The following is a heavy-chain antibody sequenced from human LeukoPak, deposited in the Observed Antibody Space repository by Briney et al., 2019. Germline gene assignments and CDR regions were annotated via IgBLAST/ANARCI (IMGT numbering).Heavy chain of an antibody. CDR1: GFTVSSNY. CDR2: IYSGGST. J-gene: IGHJ4*02. V-gene: IGHV3-66*01. D-gene: IGHD2-15*01. Sequence: GGSLRLSCAASGFTVSSNYMSWVRQAPGKELEWVSVIYSGGSTYYADSVKGRFTISRDNAKNSLYLQMNSLRAEDTAVYYCARRSRGYCSGGSCYSPFGYWGQGTLVTVSS. CDR3: ARRSRGYCSGGSCYSPFGY.